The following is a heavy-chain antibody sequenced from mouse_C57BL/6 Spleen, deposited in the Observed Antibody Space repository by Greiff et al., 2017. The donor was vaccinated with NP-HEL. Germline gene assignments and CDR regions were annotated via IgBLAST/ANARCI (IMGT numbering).Heavy chain of an antibody. J-gene: IGHJ4*01. CDR1: GYTFTSYT. V-gene: IGHV1-4*01. D-gene: IGHD1-1*01. CDR3: ARMYYGSSPYYYAMDY. Sequence: QVQLQQSGAELARPGASVKMSCKASGYTFTSYTMHWVKQRPGQGLEWIGYINPSSGYTKYNQKFKDKATLTADKSSSTAYMQLSSLTSEDSAVKYCARMYYGSSPYYYAMDYWGQGTSVTVSS. CDR2: INPSSGYT.